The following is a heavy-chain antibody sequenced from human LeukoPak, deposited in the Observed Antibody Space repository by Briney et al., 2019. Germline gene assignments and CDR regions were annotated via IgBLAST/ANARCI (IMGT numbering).Heavy chain of an antibody. CDR3: ARVLEYSSSSLTRYYYYYMDV. D-gene: IGHD6-6*01. CDR1: AGSMSGHY. CDR2: IYSSGST. Sequence: SETLSLTCTVSAGSMSGHYWSWIRQPAGKGLEWIGRIYSSGSTNYNPSPKSRVTMSVDTSKSQFSLRLSSVTAADTAVYYCARVLEYSSSSLTRYYYYYMDVWGKGTTVTVSS. V-gene: IGHV4-4*07. J-gene: IGHJ6*03.